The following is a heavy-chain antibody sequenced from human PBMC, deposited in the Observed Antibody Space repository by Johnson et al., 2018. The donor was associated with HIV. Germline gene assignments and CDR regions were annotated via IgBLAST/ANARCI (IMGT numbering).Heavy chain of an antibody. J-gene: IGHJ3*02. CDR1: GFTFSSYA. D-gene: IGHD1-26*01. CDR3: ASSSPYSGSYGDAFDI. Sequence: VQLVESGGGVVRPGGSLRLSCAASGFTFSSYAMSWVRQAPGKGLEWVSAISGSGGSTYYAASVKGRFTISRDNSKTTLYLQRNSLRVEDTAVYYCASSSPYSGSYGDAFDIWGQGTLVTVSS. CDR2: ISGSGGST. V-gene: IGHV3-23*04.